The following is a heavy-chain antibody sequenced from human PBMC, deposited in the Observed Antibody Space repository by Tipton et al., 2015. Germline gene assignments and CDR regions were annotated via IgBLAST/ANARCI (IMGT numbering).Heavy chain of an antibody. CDR3: ARDPDFFGPGTPKYYGLDV. V-gene: IGHV1-69*01. D-gene: IGHD3-10*01. J-gene: IGHJ6*02. CDR1: GGPFNSII. Sequence: QLVQSGAEVKKAGSSVRVSCKASGGPFNSIIFSWVRQVPGQGLEWMGGIIPILRKPDYAQQFQDRLTITATESTSTTYMEITGLRHEDTAVYYCARDPDFFGPGTPKYYGLDVWGQGTTVIVSS. CDR2: IIPILRKP.